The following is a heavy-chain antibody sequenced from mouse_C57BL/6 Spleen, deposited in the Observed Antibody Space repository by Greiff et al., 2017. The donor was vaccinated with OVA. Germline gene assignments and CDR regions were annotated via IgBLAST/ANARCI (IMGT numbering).Heavy chain of an antibody. CDR2: IWSGGST. CDR3: ARNTVVAFYWYFDV. J-gene: IGHJ1*03. Sequence: VQLHQSGPGLVQPSQSLSITCTVSGFSLTSYGVHWVRQSPGKGLEWLGVIWSGGSTDYNAAFISRLSISKDNSKSQVFFKMNSLQADDTAIYYCARNTVVAFYWYFDVWGTGTTVTVSS. D-gene: IGHD1-1*01. V-gene: IGHV2-2*01. CDR1: GFSLTSYG.